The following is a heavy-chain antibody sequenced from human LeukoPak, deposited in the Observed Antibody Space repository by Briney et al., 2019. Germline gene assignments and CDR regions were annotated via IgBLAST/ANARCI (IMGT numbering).Heavy chain of an antibody. V-gene: IGHV6-1*01. J-gene: IGHJ3*02. CDR2: TYYRSKWYN. D-gene: IGHD4-23*01. CDR1: GDSVSSNSAD. CDR3: ARKQTVGAFDI. Sequence: SQTLSLTCAISGDSVSSNSADWNWVRQSPSRGLEWLGRTYYRSKWYNDYAVSVKSRITINPDTSNNQFSLQLNSVTPEDTAVYYCARKQTVGAFDIWGQGTMVTVSS.